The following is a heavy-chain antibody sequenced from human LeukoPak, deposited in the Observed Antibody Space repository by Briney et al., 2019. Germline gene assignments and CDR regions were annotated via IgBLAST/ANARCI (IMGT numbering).Heavy chain of an antibody. CDR3: ARGSLATIWGGFDY. J-gene: IGHJ4*02. D-gene: IGHD5-12*01. V-gene: IGHV4-59*01. CDR1: GGSISSYY. Sequence: SETLSLTCTVSGGSISSYYWSWIRQPPGKGLEWIGYIYYSGSTNYNPSLKSRVTISVDTSKNQFSLKLSSVTAADTAVYYCARGSLATIWGGFDYWGQGTLATVSS. CDR2: IYYSGST.